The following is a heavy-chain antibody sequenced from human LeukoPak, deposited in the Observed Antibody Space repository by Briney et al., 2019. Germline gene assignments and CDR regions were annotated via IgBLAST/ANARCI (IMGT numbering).Heavy chain of an antibody. CDR2: IYSGGAI. D-gene: IGHD1-14*01. CDR1: GCPGGSNY. V-gene: IGHV3-53*01. CDR3: ARRPGN. Sequence: SGGSLRLSCVASGCPGGSNYMSWVRQAPGKGLEWVSLIYSGGAIRYADSVKGRFTISRDSSKNTLFLQMNDLTVEDTARYYCARRPGNWGQGILVTVSS. J-gene: IGHJ4*02.